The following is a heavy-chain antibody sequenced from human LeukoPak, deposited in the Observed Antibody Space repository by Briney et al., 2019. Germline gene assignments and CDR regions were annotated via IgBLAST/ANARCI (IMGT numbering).Heavy chain of an antibody. V-gene: IGHV3-30*02. J-gene: IGHJ5*02. Sequence: GGSLRLSCAASGFTFSSYGMHWVRQAPGKGLEWVAFIRYDGSNKYYADSVKGRFTISRDNSKNTLYLQMNSLRAEDTAVYYCARANPDYYGSGSYNWFDPWGQGTLVTVSS. CDR1: GFTFSSYG. D-gene: IGHD3-10*01. CDR3: ARANPDYYGSGSYNWFDP. CDR2: IRYDGSNK.